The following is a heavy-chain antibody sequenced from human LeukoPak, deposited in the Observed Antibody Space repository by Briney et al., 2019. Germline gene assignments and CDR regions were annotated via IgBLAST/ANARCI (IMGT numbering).Heavy chain of an antibody. Sequence: PSETLSLTCTVSSGSISSSSYYWGWTRQPPGKGLEWIGSIYYSGSTYYNPSLKSRVTISVDTSKNQFSLKLSSVTAADTALYYCARVNCSSTSCYSFDYWGQGTLVTVSS. V-gene: IGHV4-39*07. D-gene: IGHD2-2*01. J-gene: IGHJ4*02. CDR3: ARVNCSSTSCYSFDY. CDR1: SGSISSSSYY. CDR2: IYYSGST.